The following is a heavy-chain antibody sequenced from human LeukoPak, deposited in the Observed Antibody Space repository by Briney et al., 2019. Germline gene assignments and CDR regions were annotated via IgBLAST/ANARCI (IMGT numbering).Heavy chain of an antibody. J-gene: IGHJ5*02. D-gene: IGHD2-2*01. V-gene: IGHV5-51*01. CDR2: IYPGYSDT. CDR1: GYSFTSYW. Sequence: GESLKISCKGSGYSFTSYWICWVRQTPGKGLEGMGIIYPGYSDTRYSPSFQGQVTISADKSISTAYLQWSSLKASDTAMYHCARGDCRSTSCYGGRRDNWCDPWGQGTRV. CDR3: ARGDCRSTSCYGGRRDNWCDP.